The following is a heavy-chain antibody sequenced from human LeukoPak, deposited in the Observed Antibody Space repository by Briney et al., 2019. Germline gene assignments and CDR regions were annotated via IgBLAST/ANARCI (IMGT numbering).Heavy chain of an antibody. CDR3: ARDDGVAGTEGY. J-gene: IGHJ4*02. V-gene: IGHV3-21*01. D-gene: IGHD6-19*01. Sequence: GGSLRLSCAASGFTFSSYSMNWVRQAPGKGLEWVSSISSSSYIYYADSVKGRFTISRDNAKNSLYLQMNSLRAEDTAVYYCARDDGVAGTEGYWGQGTLVTVSS. CDR1: GFTFSSYS. CDR2: ISSSSYI.